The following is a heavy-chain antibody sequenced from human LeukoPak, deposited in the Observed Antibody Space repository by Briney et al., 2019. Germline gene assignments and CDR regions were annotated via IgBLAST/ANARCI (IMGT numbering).Heavy chain of an antibody. Sequence: ASVKVSCKASGYTFTDHYIHWIRQVPGQGLEWMGWISPNSGDTNSAEKFQGSVTMTRDASISTAYLELRRLRSDDTAFYYCARARYGSGSYYYFWGQGTLVTVSS. CDR1: GYTFTDHY. V-gene: IGHV1-2*02. J-gene: IGHJ4*02. D-gene: IGHD3-10*01. CDR3: ARARYGSGSYYYF. CDR2: ISPNSGDT.